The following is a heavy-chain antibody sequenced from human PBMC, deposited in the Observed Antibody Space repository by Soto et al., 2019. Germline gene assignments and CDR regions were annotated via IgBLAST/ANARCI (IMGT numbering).Heavy chain of an antibody. Sequence: ASVEVSCKASGYTFTGYYIHWVRQAPGQGLEWMGWINPNSGGTNYAQKFQGRVTMTRDTSISTAYMELSRLRSDDTAVYYCARDDSSSYYTGKDYYYGMDVWGQGTTVTVSS. CDR3: ARDDSSSYYTGKDYYYGMDV. V-gene: IGHV1-2*02. CDR2: INPNSGGT. J-gene: IGHJ6*02. CDR1: GYTFTGYY. D-gene: IGHD6-13*01.